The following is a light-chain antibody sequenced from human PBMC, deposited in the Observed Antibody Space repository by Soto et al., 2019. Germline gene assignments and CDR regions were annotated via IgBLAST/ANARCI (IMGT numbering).Light chain of an antibody. CDR3: QQYDNLPIT. Sequence: DIQMTQSPSSLSASVVDRVTITCQASQDISNYLNWYQQTPGKAPKLLIYDASNLETGVPSRFSGGGSGTDFTFIISRLQPEDIATYFCQQYDNLPITFGQGTRLEIK. CDR1: QDISNY. V-gene: IGKV1-33*01. CDR2: DAS. J-gene: IGKJ5*01.